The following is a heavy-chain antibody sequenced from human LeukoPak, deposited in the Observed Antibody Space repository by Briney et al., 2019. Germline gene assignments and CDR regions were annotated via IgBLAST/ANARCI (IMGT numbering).Heavy chain of an antibody. D-gene: IGHD1-1*01. J-gene: IGHJ4*02. CDR2: IKQDGSEK. Sequence: PGGSLRLSCEASGFTFSGYWMTWLRQAPGKGLEWLANIKQDGSEKNYVASEKDRFTISRDNAKNSLYLQVNSLRAEDTAVYYCARGGNYFGFWGQGTLVTVSS. V-gene: IGHV3-7*04. CDR3: ARGGNYFGF. CDR1: GFTFSGYW.